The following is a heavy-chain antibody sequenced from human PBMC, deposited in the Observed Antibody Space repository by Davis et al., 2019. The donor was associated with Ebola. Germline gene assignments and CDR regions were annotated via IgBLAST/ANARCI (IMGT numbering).Heavy chain of an antibody. Sequence: PGGSLRLSCVTSGFKFSGFAMSWVRQAPGKGLDWVSVIYNDGTTYYGDSLKGRFTISRDISTNTMYLQMNHLRADDTAVYFCARGMGRSWSFDNWGQGTLVTVSS. V-gene: IGHV3-53*01. CDR3: ARGMGRSWSFDN. CDR2: IYNDGTT. J-gene: IGHJ4*02. CDR1: GFKFSGFA. D-gene: IGHD3-10*01.